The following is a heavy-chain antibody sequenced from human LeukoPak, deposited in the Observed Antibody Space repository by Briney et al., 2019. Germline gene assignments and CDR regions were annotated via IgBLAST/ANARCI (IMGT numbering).Heavy chain of an antibody. V-gene: IGHV3-49*04. CDR2: IRSKAYGGTT. Sequence: GGSLRLSCTASGFTFGDYAMSWVRQAPGKGLEWVGFIRSKAYGGTTEYAASVKGRFTISRDDSKSIAYLQMNSLKTEDTAVYYCTRCVVAEYYYDSSGYYPFDYWGQGTLVTVSS. D-gene: IGHD3-22*01. J-gene: IGHJ4*02. CDR1: GFTFGDYA. CDR3: TRCVVAEYYYDSSGYYPFDY.